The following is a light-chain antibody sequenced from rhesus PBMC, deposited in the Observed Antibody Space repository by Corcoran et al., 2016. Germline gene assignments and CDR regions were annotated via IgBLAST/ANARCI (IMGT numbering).Light chain of an antibody. J-gene: IGKJ4*01. V-gene: IGKV1S9*01. CDR1: QSLSNY. Sequence: DIQMTQSPSSLSASVGDRVTITCQASQSLSNYLNWYQQKPGKISNLLIYRASSLQSGIPSRFRGSGSGTDFTLTISSLQPEDFATYYCQQGYSYPLTFGGGTKVELK. CDR2: RAS. CDR3: QQGYSYPLT.